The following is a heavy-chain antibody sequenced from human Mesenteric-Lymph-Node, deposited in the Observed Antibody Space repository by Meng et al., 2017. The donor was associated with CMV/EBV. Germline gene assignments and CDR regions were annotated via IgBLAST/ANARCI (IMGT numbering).Heavy chain of an antibody. V-gene: IGHV4-39*01. CDR1: GDSTSNSSYY. D-gene: IGHD2-2*02. J-gene: IGHJ4*02. CDR2: IYFTGST. Sequence: PQTLSLTCTVSGDSTSNSSYYWGWTRQPPGKGLEWTGSIYFTGSTFYNSSLKSRVTISVDTSNDQFSLKLSSVTAADTAIYYCARQSYYCSTTNCYSSDYWGQGTLVTVSS. CDR3: ARQSYYCSTTNCYSSDY.